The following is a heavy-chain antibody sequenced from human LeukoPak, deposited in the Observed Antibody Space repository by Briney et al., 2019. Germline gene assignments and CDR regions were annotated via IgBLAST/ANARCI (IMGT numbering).Heavy chain of an antibody. CDR1: GFTFSGHW. CDR3: AKYIATSPSFDY. CDR2: INEDGTDS. Sequence: GGSLRLSCAASGFTFSGHWIHWVRQAPGMGLVWVSRINEDGTDSMYAESVKGRFTISRDNSKNTLYLQMNSLRAEDTAVYYCAKYIATSPSFDYWGQGTLVTVSS. J-gene: IGHJ4*02. V-gene: IGHV3-74*03. D-gene: IGHD6-13*01.